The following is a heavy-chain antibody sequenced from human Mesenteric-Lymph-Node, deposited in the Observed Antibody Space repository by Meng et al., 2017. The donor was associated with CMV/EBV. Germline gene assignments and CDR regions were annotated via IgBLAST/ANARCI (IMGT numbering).Heavy chain of an antibody. Sequence: GGSLRLSCAVSGFTFSTHSVNWVRQAPGKGLEWVASISSSNNFIYYADSVKGRFTISRDNAKNSLYLQMNSVRADDTAVYFCARVNLEMATVGYFDYWGRGTLVTVSS. CDR1: GFTFSTHS. CDR2: ISSSNNFI. J-gene: IGHJ4*02. CDR3: ARVNLEMATVGYFDY. V-gene: IGHV3-21*06. D-gene: IGHD5-24*01.